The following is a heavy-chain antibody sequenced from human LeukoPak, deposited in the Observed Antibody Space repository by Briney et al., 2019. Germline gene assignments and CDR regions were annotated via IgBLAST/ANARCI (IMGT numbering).Heavy chain of an antibody. Sequence: GGSLRLSCAASGFTFSSSWMLWVRQPPGKGQVWVSRISADGSGASYAGSVKGRFTISRNNAKNTLYLQMNRLRAEDTAVYYCARAYYSAGTYWGQGTLVTVSS. J-gene: IGHJ4*02. CDR3: ARAYYSAGTY. V-gene: IGHV3-74*01. CDR1: GFTFSSSW. CDR2: ISADGSGA. D-gene: IGHD1-7*01.